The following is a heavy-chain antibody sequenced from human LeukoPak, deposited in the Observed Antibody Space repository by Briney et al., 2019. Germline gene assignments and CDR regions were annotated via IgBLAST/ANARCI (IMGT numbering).Heavy chain of an antibody. V-gene: IGHV4-34*01. Sequence: SETLSLTCAVYGGSFSGYYWSWIRQPPGKGLEWIGEINHSGSTNYNPSLKSRVTISVDTSKNQFSLKLSSVTAAGTAVYYCARDPYRFGSSAPFDYWGQGTLVTVSS. CDR3: ARDPYRFGSSAPFDY. CDR1: GGSFSGYY. CDR2: INHSGST. J-gene: IGHJ4*02. D-gene: IGHD3-10*01.